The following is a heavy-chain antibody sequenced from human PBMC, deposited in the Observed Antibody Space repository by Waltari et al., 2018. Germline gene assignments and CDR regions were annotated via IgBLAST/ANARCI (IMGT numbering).Heavy chain of an antibody. CDR3: ARHWKRNGYRFDP. V-gene: IGHV4-39*01. J-gene: IGHJ5*02. D-gene: IGHD5-12*01. CDR2: IYYIGSI. CDR1: GGYIGSSRDY. Sequence: QLQLEESGPGLVKPSETLSLTYSVYGGYIGSSRDYWVWIRQSPWNGLEWIGSIYYIGSIYYNPTLQSRVTISGDTSKNQFSLNLSSVTAADTAVYYCARHWKRNGYRFDPWGQGTRVNVSS.